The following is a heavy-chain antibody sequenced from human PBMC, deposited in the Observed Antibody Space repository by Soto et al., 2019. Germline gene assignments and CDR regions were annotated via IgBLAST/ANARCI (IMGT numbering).Heavy chain of an antibody. CDR3: ARTGDYIYDY. CDR1: GDSVSSKNAA. Sequence: SQTLSLTCAISGDSVSSKNAAWHWIRQSPSRGLEWLGRTYYRSKWSSNYAVSVKSRITISPDTSKNQFSLQLRSVTPDDTDMYYCARTGDYIYDYCGQGILVTVYS. J-gene: IGHJ4*02. CDR2: TYYRSKWSS. D-gene: IGHD3-9*01. V-gene: IGHV6-1*01.